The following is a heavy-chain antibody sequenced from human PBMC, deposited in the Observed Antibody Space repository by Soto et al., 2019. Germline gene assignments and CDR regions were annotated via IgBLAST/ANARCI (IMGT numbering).Heavy chain of an antibody. D-gene: IGHD2-15*01. J-gene: IGHJ6*03. CDR2: IIAILGIA. Sequence: QVQLVQSGAEVKKPGSSVKVSCKASGGTFSSYTISWVRQAPGQGHEWMGRIIAILGIANYAQKFQGRVTITADKCTSTAYMELSSLRSEETAVYDCAGGPINSKGGYYYYYMDVWGKGTTVTVSS. V-gene: IGHV1-69*02. CDR3: AGGPINSKGGYYYYYMDV. CDR1: GGTFSSYT.